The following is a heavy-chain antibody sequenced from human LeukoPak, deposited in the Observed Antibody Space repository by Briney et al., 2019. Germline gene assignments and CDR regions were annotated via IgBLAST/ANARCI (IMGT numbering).Heavy chain of an antibody. Sequence: ASVTVSCKASGYTFTSYYMHWVRQAPGQGLEWMGIINPSGGSTSYAQKFQGRVTMTRDMSTSTVYMELSSLRSEDTAVYYCARASGGKCYSCYYYYYMDVWGKGTTVTVSS. V-gene: IGHV1-46*01. J-gene: IGHJ6*03. CDR3: ARASGGKCYSCYYYYYMDV. CDR2: INPSGGST. CDR1: GYTFTSYY. D-gene: IGHD2-15*01.